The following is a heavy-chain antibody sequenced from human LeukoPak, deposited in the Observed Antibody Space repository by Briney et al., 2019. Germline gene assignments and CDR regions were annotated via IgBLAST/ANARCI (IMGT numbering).Heavy chain of an antibody. V-gene: IGHV4-59*01. J-gene: IGHJ4*02. Sequence: SETLSLTCTVSGGSISSYYWSWLRQPPGKGLEWIGYIYYSGSTNYNPSLKSRVTISLDTSQNQFSLKLSSVTAADTDVYYCAREGRRNPGSYKFDYWGQGTLVTVSS. CDR1: GGSISSYY. CDR3: AREGRRNPGSYKFDY. D-gene: IGHD3-10*01. CDR2: IYYSGST.